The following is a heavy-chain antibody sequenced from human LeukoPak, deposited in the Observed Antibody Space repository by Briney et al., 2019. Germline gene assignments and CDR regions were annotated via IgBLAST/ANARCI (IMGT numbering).Heavy chain of an antibody. D-gene: IGHD5-12*01. V-gene: IGHV3-7*01. CDR3: ARIGYSGYNFDY. CDR1: GFTFSSYW. CDR2: INQDGSGK. Sequence: PGGSLRLSCAASGFTFSSYWMSWVHQAPGKGLEWVANINQDGSGKYYVDSVKGRFTISRDNAKNSLYLQMNSLRAEDTAVYYCARIGYSGYNFDYWGQGTLVTVSS. J-gene: IGHJ4*02.